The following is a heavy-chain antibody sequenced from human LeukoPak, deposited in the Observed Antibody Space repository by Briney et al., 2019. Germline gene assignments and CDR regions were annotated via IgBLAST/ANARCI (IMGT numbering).Heavy chain of an antibody. Sequence: PGGSLRLSCAASGFTFSSYAMHWVRQAPGKGLEYVSALVSNGGSTYYAKSVKGRFTISRDNSKNTLYLQMRSLRAEDTGVYYCARGGEAARMDVWGQGTTVTVSS. CDR1: GFTFSSYA. V-gene: IGHV3-64*01. D-gene: IGHD6-6*01. CDR3: ARGGEAARMDV. CDR2: LVSNGGST. J-gene: IGHJ6*02.